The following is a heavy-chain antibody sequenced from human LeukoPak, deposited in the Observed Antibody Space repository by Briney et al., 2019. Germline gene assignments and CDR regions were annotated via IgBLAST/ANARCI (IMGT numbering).Heavy chain of an antibody. Sequence: GGSLRLSCAASGFTFSSYSMNWVRQAPGKGLEWVSSISSDWRYIYYADSVKGRFTISRDNAKNSLYLQMNSLRVEDTAMYFCAREDDPKPKYDYWGQGTLVTVSS. CDR2: ISSDWRYI. V-gene: IGHV3-21*01. D-gene: IGHD1-1*01. CDR3: AREDDPKPKYDY. CDR1: GFTFSSYS. J-gene: IGHJ4*02.